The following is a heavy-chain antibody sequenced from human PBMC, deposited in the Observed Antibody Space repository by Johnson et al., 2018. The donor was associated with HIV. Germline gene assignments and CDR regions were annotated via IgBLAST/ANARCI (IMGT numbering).Heavy chain of an antibody. CDR2: ISYDGRNN. CDR3: ARYIAAAGFSDAFDI. J-gene: IGHJ3*02. D-gene: IGHD6-13*01. Sequence: QVQLVESGGGVVQPGRSLRLSCAASGFTFSSYAIHWVRQAPGKGLEWVGVISYDGRNNYYADSVKGRFTISRDNAKNSLYLQMNSLRAEDTAVYYCARYIAAAGFSDAFDIWGQGTMVTVSS. V-gene: IGHV3-30*04. CDR1: GFTFSSYA.